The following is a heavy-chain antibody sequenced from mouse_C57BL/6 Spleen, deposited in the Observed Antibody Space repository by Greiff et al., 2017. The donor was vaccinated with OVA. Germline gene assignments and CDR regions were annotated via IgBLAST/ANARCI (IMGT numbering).Heavy chain of an antibody. CDR2: ISNGGGST. CDR3: ARRPGDYYAMDY. V-gene: IGHV5-12*01. J-gene: IGHJ4*01. Sequence: EVQLVESGGGLVQPGGSLKLSCAASGFTFSDYYMYWVRQTPEKRLEWVAYISNGGGSTYSPDTVKGRFTISRDNAKNTLYLQMSRLKSEDTAMYYCARRPGDYYAMDYWGQGTSVTVSS. CDR1: GFTFSDYY.